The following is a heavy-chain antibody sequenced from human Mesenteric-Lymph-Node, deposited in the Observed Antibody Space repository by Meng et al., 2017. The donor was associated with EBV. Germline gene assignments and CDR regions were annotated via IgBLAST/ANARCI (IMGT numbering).Heavy chain of an antibody. CDR2: ISTSGSYI. V-gene: IGHV3-21*01. CDR1: GFTFSSYS. D-gene: IGHD6-19*01. Sequence: QVVDVGGRLVKLGGSLGLSCAASGFTFSSYSMNWVRQAPGKGLEWVSSISTSGSYIYYADSVKGRFTISRDNAKNSVYLQMNSLRVEDTAVYYCARVSGWYVWGQGTLVTVSS. CDR3: ARVSGWYV. J-gene: IGHJ4*02.